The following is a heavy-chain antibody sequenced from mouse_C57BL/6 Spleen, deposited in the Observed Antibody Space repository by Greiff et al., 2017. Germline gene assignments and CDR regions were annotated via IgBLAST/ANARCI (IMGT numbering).Heavy chain of an antibody. CDR1: GYTFTSYW. D-gene: IGHD1-1*02. V-gene: IGHV1-64*01. Sequence: QVQLQQPGAELVKPGASVKLSCKASGYTFTSYWMHWVKQRPGQGLEWIGMIHPNSGSTNYNEKFKSKATLTVDKSSSTAYMQLSSLTSEDAAVDCYARSHGAVVEFGYWGQGTTLTVYS. CDR2: IHPNSGST. CDR3: ARSHGAVVEFGY. J-gene: IGHJ2*01.